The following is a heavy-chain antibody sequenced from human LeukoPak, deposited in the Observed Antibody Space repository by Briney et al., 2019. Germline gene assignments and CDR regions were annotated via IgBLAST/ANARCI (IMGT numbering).Heavy chain of an antibody. V-gene: IGHV3-74*01. J-gene: IGHJ4*02. CDR2: IASDGSST. D-gene: IGHD4-23*01. CDR3: ARGRPHGNDY. CDR1: GFTFSSYW. Sequence: PGGSLRLSCAASGFTFSSYWMNWVRQAPGKGLVWVSRIASDGSSTTYADSVKGRFSISRDNAKNTLYLQMNSLGVEDTAVCYCARGRPHGNDYWGQGTLVTVSS.